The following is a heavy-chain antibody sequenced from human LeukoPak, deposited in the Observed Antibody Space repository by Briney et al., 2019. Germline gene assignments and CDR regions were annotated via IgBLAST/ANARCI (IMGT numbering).Heavy chain of an antibody. CDR2: INSDGSST. CDR3: AREFSDGSASKINYYYYYYGMDV. Sequence: GGSLRLSCAASGFTFSSYWMHWVRQAPGKGLVWVSRINSDGSSTSYADSVKGRFTISRDNAKNTLYLQMNSLRAEDTAVYYCAREFSDGSASKINYYYYYYGMDVWGQGTTVTVSS. V-gene: IGHV3-74*01. CDR1: GFTFSSYW. D-gene: IGHD3-10*01. J-gene: IGHJ6*02.